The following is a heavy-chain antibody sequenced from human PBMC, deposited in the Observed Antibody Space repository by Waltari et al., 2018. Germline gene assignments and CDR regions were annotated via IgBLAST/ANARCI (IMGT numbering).Heavy chain of an antibody. CDR3: ASEAAAGSYYYYGMDV. Sequence: QVQLVASGGGVVQPGRSLRLSCAASGFTFSSYAMHWVRQAPGQGLEWVAVISYDGSNKYYADSVKGRFTISRDNSKNTLYLQMNSLRAEDTAVYYCASEAAAGSYYYYGMDVWGQGTTVTVSS. J-gene: IGHJ6*02. CDR1: GFTFSSYA. D-gene: IGHD6-13*01. CDR2: ISYDGSNK. V-gene: IGHV3-30-3*01.